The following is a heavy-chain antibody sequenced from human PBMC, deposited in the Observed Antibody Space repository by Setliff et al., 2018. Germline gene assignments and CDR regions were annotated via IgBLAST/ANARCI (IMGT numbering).Heavy chain of an antibody. V-gene: IGHV4-4*07. Sequence: SETLSLTCTVSGGSISSYYWSWIRQPAGKGLEWIGHIYIGGSANYNPSLKSHIAMSIDTSKNQFSLKLNSVTVADMAVYYCAREQWLDPPVYYYIDVWAKGTTVTVSS. CDR1: GGSISSYY. CDR3: AREQWLDPPVYYYIDV. J-gene: IGHJ6*03. CDR2: IYIGGSA. D-gene: IGHD6-19*01.